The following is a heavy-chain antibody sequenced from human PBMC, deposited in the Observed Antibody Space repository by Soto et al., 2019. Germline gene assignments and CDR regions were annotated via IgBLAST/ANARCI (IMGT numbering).Heavy chain of an antibody. V-gene: IGHV3-72*01. CDR2: IRNEPKGYTT. J-gene: IGHJ4*02. Sequence: EVQLVESGGGLVQPGGSLRLSCAASGFTCSDHYMDWVRQAPGKGLEWVGRIRNEPKGYTTEYAASVKGRFTISRYDSENSLYLQMNNLKTEDTAVYSCVRNLASGGTFYFDYWGQGALVTVSS. D-gene: IGHD6-13*01. CDR3: VRNLASGGTFYFDY. CDR1: GFTCSDHY.